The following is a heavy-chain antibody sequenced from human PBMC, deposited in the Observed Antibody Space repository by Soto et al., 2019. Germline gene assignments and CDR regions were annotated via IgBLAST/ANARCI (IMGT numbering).Heavy chain of an antibody. CDR3: ARVARGWVARPTRLDP. CDR1: GFTLSSYA. Sequence: EVQLLESGGGLVQPGGSLRRSCTACGFTLSSYAINWVRQAPGKGLEWVSATTGGAGLTYYADSVKSQSSVSSDTTGNTLYLQLNSLRPEATAVYYCARVARGWVARPTRLDPWGQGTLVPVSS. CDR2: TTGGAGLT. V-gene: IGHV3-23*01. J-gene: IGHJ5*02. D-gene: IGHD1-26*01.